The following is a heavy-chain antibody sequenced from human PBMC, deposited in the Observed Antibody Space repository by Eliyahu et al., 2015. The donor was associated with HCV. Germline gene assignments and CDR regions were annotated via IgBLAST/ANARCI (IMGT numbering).Heavy chain of an antibody. V-gene: IGHV2-70*04. CDR3: ARDLIAAPPGWFDP. J-gene: IGHJ5*02. Sequence: QVTLKESGPALVKPTQTLTLTCTISXFSLXXAGMRVSWIRQPPGKALEWLARIXWADDKFYTTSLKTRLTIXKDTSKNQVVLTMTNMDPVDTATYYCARDLIAAPPGWFDPWGQGILVTVSS. CDR1: XFSLXXAGMR. D-gene: IGHD6-13*01. CDR2: IXWADDK.